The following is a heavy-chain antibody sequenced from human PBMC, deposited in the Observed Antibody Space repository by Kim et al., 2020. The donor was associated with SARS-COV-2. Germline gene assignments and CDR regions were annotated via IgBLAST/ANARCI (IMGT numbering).Heavy chain of an antibody. Sequence: GGSLRLSCAASGFTFSSYSMNWVRQAPGKGLEWVSSISSSSSYIYYADSVKGRFTISRDNAKNSLYLQMNSLRAEDTAVYYCARVDSSRRNHYFDYWGQGTLVTVSS. V-gene: IGHV3-21*01. CDR1: GFTFSSYS. D-gene: IGHD6-13*01. CDR3: ARVDSSRRNHYFDY. CDR2: ISSSSSYI. J-gene: IGHJ4*02.